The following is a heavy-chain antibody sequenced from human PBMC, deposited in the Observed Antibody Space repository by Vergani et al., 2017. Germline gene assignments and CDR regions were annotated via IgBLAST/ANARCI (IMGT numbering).Heavy chain of an antibody. CDR1: GFTFSSYA. V-gene: IGHV3-23*01. J-gene: IGHJ3*02. CDR3: AKDSQNYYYDSSGYYPDAFDI. CDR2: ISGSGGST. Sequence: EVQLLESGGGLVQPGGSLRLSCAASGFTFSSYAMSWVRQAPGKGLEWVSAISGSGGSTYYADSVKGRFTISRDNSKNTLYLQMNSLRADDTAVYYCAKDSQNYYYDSSGYYPDAFDIWGQGTMVTVSS. D-gene: IGHD3-22*01.